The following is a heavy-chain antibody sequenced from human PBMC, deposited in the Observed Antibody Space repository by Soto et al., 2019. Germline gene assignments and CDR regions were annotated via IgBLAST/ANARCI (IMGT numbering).Heavy chain of an antibody. J-gene: IGHJ4*02. V-gene: IGHV4-39*07. CDR2: IYYSGNT. D-gene: IGHD3-22*01. Sequence: ASETLSLTCTVSGGSISSGYYWSWIRQPPGKGLEWIGCIYYSGNTYYNPSLKRRFTISVDTSKNQFSLKLSSVTAADTAVYYCARGGEARSGNYYDSSGRYFDYWGQGTLVTVSS. CDR3: ARGGEARSGNYYDSSGRYFDY. CDR1: GGSISSGYY.